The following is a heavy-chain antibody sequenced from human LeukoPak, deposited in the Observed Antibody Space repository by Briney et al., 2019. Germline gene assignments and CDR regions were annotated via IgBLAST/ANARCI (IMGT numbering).Heavy chain of an antibody. V-gene: IGHV3-30*18. CDR3: AKAIELDSPYCSGGSCYGPDAFDI. CDR2: VSHDGTVQ. Sequence: PGGSLRLSCAASGFTFSSYGMHWVRQAPGKGLEWVGVVSHDGTVQYYAASMKGRLTISRDNAKNSLYLQMNSLRAEDTALYYCAKAIELDSPYCSGGSCYGPDAFDIWGQGTMVTVSS. J-gene: IGHJ3*02. CDR1: GFTFSSYG. D-gene: IGHD2-15*01.